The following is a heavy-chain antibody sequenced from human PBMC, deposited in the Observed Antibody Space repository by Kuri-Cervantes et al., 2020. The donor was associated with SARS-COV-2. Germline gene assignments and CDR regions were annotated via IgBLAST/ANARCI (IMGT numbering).Heavy chain of an antibody. D-gene: IGHD5-12*01. Sequence: ASVKVSCKASGHTFTSYDINWVRQATGQGLEWMGWMNPNSGNTGYAQKFQGRVTITRNTSISTAYMELSSLRSEDTAVYYCALRIVATIGFDYWGQGTLVTVSS. CDR1: GHTFTSYD. CDR3: ALRIVATIGFDY. CDR2: MNPNSGNT. J-gene: IGHJ4*02. V-gene: IGHV1-8*03.